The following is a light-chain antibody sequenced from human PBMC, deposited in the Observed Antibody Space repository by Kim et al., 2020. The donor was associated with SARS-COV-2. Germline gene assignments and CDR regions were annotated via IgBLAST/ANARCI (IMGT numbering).Light chain of an antibody. Sequence: PVESATPSSRPSQSVGSSYLTWYQQKPGQAPRLLLCGASNRAPGIPDRFSGSGSGTDFTLTISRLEPEDFAVYYCQQYRSAHTWTFGQGTKVYIK. CDR3: QQYRSAHTWT. J-gene: IGKJ1*01. CDR2: GAS. V-gene: IGKV3-20*01. CDR1: QSVGSSY.